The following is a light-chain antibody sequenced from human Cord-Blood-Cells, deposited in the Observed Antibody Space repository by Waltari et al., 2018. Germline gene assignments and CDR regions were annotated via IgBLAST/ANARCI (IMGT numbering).Light chain of an antibody. CDR3: QQYYSTRT. CDR1: QGISNS. J-gene: IGKJ1*01. V-gene: IGKV1-NL1*01. Sequence: DIQMTQSSSSPSASVADRVTITCRASQGISNSLAWYQQKPGKAPKLLLYAASRLESGVPSRFSGSGSGTDYTLTISSLQPEDFATYYCQQYYSTRTFGQGTKVEIK. CDR2: AAS.